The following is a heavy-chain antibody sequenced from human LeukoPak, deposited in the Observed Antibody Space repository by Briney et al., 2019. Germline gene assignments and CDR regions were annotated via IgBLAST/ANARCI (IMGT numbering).Heavy chain of an antibody. CDR2: INWNGGST. Sequence: PGGSLRLSCAASGFTFDDYGMSSVRQAPGKGLEWVSGINWNGGSTGYADSVKGRFTISRDNAKNSLYLQMNSLRAEDTAVYYCAKIVVVAARGAFDIWGQGTMVTVSS. CDR3: AKIVVVAARGAFDI. J-gene: IGHJ3*02. D-gene: IGHD2-15*01. V-gene: IGHV3-20*04. CDR1: GFTFDDYG.